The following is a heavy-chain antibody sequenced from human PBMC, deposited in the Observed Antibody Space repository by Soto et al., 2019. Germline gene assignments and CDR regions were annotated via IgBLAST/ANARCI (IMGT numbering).Heavy chain of an antibody. J-gene: IGHJ3*01. Sequence: PGGSLRLSCAASGFTFSSYSMNWVRQAPGKGLEWVSYISSSSSTIYYADSVKGRFTISRDNAKNSLYLQMNSLRAEDTAVYYCARGDRGAFDLWGKGTMVTVSS. D-gene: IGHD2-21*02. V-gene: IGHV3-48*01. CDR2: ISSSSSTI. CDR1: GFTFSSYS. CDR3: ARGDRGAFDL.